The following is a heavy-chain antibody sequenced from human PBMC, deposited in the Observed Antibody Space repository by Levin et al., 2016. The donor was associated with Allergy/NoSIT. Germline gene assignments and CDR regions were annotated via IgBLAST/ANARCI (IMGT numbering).Heavy chain of an antibody. Sequence: ASVKVSCKASGYTFTSYGISWVRQAPGQGLEWMGWISANNGNTNYAQNVQGRVTMTTDTSTTTAYMELRSLRHDDTAVYYCARDLTAMIPLNAFEIWGQGTMVTVSS. CDR2: ISANNGNT. D-gene: IGHD5-18*01. CDR3: ARDLTAMIPLNAFEI. V-gene: IGHV1-18*04. CDR1: GYTFTSYG. J-gene: IGHJ3*02.